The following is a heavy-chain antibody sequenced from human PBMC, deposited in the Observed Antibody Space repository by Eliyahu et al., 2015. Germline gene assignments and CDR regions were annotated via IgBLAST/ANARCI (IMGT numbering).Heavy chain of an antibody. Sequence: EVQLLESGGGLVQPGGSLXLSCAAXGFTFXSXAMXWVRQAPGKGLEWVSSLTDGGGSTYFADSVKGRFTISRDNSKNTLYLQMNSLRAEDTAVYYCAKGRADTKGILDYWGQGTLVTVSS. J-gene: IGHJ4*02. CDR1: GFTFXSXA. D-gene: IGHD2-2*01. CDR2: LTDGGGST. CDR3: AKGRADTKGILDY. V-gene: IGHV3-23*01.